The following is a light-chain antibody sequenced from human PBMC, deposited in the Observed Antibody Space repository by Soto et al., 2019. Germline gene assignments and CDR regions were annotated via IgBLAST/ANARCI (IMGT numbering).Light chain of an antibody. CDR1: ATDIDAYNY. V-gene: IGLV2-14*01. CDR2: GVS. J-gene: IGLJ1*01. Sequence: QSVLAQPASVSGSPGQSITISCTGTATDIDAYNYVSWYLQYPGKAPKLLIYGVSNRPSGASDRFSGSKSDNTASVTISGLQAEDEGDYYCCSYARGSTYVFGTGTKVTVL. CDR3: CSYARGSTYV.